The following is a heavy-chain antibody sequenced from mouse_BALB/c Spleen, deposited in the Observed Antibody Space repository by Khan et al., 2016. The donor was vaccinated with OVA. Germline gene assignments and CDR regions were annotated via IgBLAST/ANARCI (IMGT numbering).Heavy chain of an antibody. CDR2: IDPDNGDT. D-gene: IGHD2-1*01. V-gene: IGHV14-4*02. CDR1: GFNIRHYY. CDR3: TTERGYAMDY. Sequence: EVKLMESGADLVRSGASVKLSCIASGFNIRHYYLHWVKQRPEQGLEWIGWIDPDNGDTEYDPKFQGKATMTADTFSNTAFLQLSTLTSEDTAFYYCTTERGYAMDYWGQGTSVTVSS. J-gene: IGHJ4*01.